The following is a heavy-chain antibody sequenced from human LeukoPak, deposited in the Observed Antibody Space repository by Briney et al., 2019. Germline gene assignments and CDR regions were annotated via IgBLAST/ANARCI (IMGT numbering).Heavy chain of an antibody. CDR3: STDQDYSNSVVEHV. V-gene: IGHV3-15*01. CDR2: ITSKSDGGTT. J-gene: IGHJ6*02. D-gene: IGHD4-11*01. Sequence: GGSLRLSCAASGCTFTDAWMSWVRQPPGKGLEWVGRITSKSDGGTTDYVAPVKGRFTISRDDSENPLYLHMSSLKAEDTAMYYCSTDQDYSNSVVEHVWGQGTTVTVSS. CDR1: GCTFTDAW.